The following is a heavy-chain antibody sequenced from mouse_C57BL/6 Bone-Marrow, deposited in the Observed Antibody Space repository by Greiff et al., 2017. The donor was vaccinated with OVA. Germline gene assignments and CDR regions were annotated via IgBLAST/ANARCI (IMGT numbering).Heavy chain of an antibody. CDR1: GYTFTDYY. D-gene: IGHD2-10*02. CDR3: ARGGYGNGAY. J-gene: IGHJ3*01. V-gene: IGHV1-76*01. Sequence: VKLVESGAELVRPGASVKLSCKASGYTFTDYYINWVKQRPGQGLEWIARIYPGSGNTYYNEKFKGKATLTAEKSSSTAYMQLSSLTSEDSAVYFCARGGYGNGAYWGQGTLVTVSA. CDR2: IYPGSGNT.